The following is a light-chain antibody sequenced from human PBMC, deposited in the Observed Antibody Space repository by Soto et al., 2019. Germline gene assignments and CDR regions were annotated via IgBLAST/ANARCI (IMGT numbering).Light chain of an antibody. V-gene: IGLV1-40*01. Sequence: QSVLTQPPSVYGAPEQRVTISCNRSSSNIGAGYDVHWYQQLPGTAPKLLIYGNSNRPSGVPDRFSGSKSGTSASLAITGLQAEDEADYYCQSYDSSLSRVFGGGTKLTVL. CDR2: GNS. CDR3: QSYDSSLSRV. CDR1: SSNIGAGYD. J-gene: IGLJ2*01.